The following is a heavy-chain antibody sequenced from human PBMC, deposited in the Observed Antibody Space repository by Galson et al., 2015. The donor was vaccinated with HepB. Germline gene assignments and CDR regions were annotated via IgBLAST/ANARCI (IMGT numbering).Heavy chain of an antibody. CDR3: AVTVTTTS. CDR1: GYTFTTYV. Sequence: SVKVSCKASGYTFTTYVISWVRQAPGQGLEWMGWISPKNGKTDYAQRFQDRITLTTDTSTGTAYMEVRSLRYDDTAVFYCAVTVTTTSWGQGTLVTVSS. CDR2: ISPKNGKT. J-gene: IGHJ5*02. V-gene: IGHV1-18*01. D-gene: IGHD4-17*01.